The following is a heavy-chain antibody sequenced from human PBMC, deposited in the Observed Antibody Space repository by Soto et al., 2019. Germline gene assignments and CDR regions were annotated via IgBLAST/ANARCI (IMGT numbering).Heavy chain of an antibody. Sequence: GESLRLSCAASGFTFSSYAMSWVRQAPGKGLEWVSSISGSGGGTYYADSVKGRFTFSRDNSKNTLYLQMNSLRAEDTAVYYCAKFGMATTKRSPPYYIDYWGQGALVTVSS. CDR1: GFTFSSYA. CDR2: ISGSGGGT. J-gene: IGHJ4*02. CDR3: AKFGMATTKRSPPYYIDY. V-gene: IGHV3-23*01. D-gene: IGHD1-1*01.